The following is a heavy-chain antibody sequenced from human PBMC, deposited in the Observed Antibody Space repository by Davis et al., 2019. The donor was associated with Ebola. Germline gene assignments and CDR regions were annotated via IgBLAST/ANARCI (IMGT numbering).Heavy chain of an antibody. Sequence: LRLSCSVSGGSISSGGYSWSWIRQPPGKGLEWIGYIYHSGSTYYNPSLKSRVTISVDRSKNQFSLKLSSVTAADTAVYYCARRIAAAFFDYWGQGTLVTVSS. V-gene: IGHV4-30-2*01. CDR2: IYHSGST. D-gene: IGHD6-13*01. CDR1: GGSISSGGYS. J-gene: IGHJ4*02. CDR3: ARRIAAAFFDY.